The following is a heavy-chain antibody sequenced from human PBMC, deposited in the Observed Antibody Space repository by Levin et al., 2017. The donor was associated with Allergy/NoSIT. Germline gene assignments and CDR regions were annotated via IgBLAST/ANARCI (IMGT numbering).Heavy chain of an antibody. CDR2: INHSGST. D-gene: IGHD2-21*02. Sequence: PSETLSLTCAVYGGSFSGYYWSWIRQPPGKGLEWIGEINHSGSTNYNPSLKSRVTISVDTSKNQFSLKLSSVTAADTAVYYCARLRAYCGGDCYLRGYYYDGMDVWGQGTTVTVSS. CDR1: GGSFSGYY. CDR3: ARLRAYCGGDCYLRGYYYDGMDV. V-gene: IGHV4-34*01. J-gene: IGHJ6*02.